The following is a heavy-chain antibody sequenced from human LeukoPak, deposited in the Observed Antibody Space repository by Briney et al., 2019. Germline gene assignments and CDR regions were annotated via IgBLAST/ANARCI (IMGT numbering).Heavy chain of an antibody. CDR3: AIGRGGQQLGDY. J-gene: IGHJ4*02. D-gene: IGHD6-13*01. CDR2: ISSSSSYI. Sequence: GGSLRLSCAASGFTFSSYSMIWVRQAPGKGLEWVSSISSSSSYIYYADSVKGRFTISRDNAKNSLYLQMNSLRAEDTAVYYCAIGRGGQQLGDYWGQGTLVTVSS. V-gene: IGHV3-21*01. CDR1: GFTFSSYS.